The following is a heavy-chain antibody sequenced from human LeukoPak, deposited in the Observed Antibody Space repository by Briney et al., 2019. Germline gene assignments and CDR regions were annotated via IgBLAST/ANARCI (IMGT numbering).Heavy chain of an antibody. CDR1: GFTFSSYA. CDR2: ISGSGGST. D-gene: IGHD3-3*01. V-gene: IGHV3-23*01. CDR3: ARSPQEADYDFWSGFNYYFDE. Sequence: PGGSLRLSCAASGFTFSSYAMSWVRQAPGKGLEWVSAISGSGGSTYYADSVEGRFTISRDNAKNTLYLQMSSLRAEDTAVYYCARSPQEADYDFWSGFNYYFDEWGQGSLVSVSP. J-gene: IGHJ4*02.